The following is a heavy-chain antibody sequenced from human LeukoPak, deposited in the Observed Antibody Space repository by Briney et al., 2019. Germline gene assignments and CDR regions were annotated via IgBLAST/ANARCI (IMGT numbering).Heavy chain of an antibody. Sequence: GGSLRVSCVDSGFSSSSYTMNWVRQAPGKGLEWVSSISSSSTYIYYADSVKGRFTISRDNAKNSLYLQMNSLRAEDTAFYYRAIEAYNAFANWARGTLVTVSS. CDR1: GFSSSSYT. CDR2: ISSSSTYI. D-gene: IGHD1-1*01. CDR3: AIEAYNAFAN. V-gene: IGHV3-21*01. J-gene: IGHJ4*02.